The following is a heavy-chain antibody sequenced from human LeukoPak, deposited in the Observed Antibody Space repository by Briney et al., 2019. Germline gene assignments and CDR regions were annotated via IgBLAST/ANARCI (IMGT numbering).Heavy chain of an antibody. CDR1: GGTFSSYA. V-gene: IGHV1-69*13. D-gene: IGHD3-22*01. Sequence: SVKVSCKASGGTFSSYAISWVRQAPGQGLEWMGGIIPIFGTANYAQKFQGRVTITADESTSTAYMELSSLRSEDTAVYYCARAYYYDSSGYYSLDYWGQGTLVTVSS. CDR2: IIPIFGTA. J-gene: IGHJ4*02. CDR3: ARAYYYDSSGYYSLDY.